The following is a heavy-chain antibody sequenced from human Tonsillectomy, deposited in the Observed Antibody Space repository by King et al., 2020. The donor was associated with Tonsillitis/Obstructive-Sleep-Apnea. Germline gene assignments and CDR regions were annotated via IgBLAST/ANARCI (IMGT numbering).Heavy chain of an antibody. CDR2: IKQDGSEK. V-gene: IGHV3-7*01. CDR3: AREGGHGMGFDY. CDR1: GFTISSYW. Sequence: VQLVESGGGLVQSGGFLRLSCAASGFTISSYWMSWVRQAPGKGLEWVANIKQDGSEKHYVDSVKGRFTISRDNAKNSLYLQLNSLRAEDTAVYYCAREGGHGMGFDYWGQGTLVTDSS. D-gene: IGHD3-16*01. J-gene: IGHJ4*02.